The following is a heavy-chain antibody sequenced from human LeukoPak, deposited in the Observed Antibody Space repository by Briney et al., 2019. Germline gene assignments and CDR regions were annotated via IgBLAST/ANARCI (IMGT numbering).Heavy chain of an antibody. V-gene: IGHV3-7*01. J-gene: IGHJ4*02. CDR2: IKQDGSEK. CDR3: ARDLWGGYGDIFDY. D-gene: IGHD4-17*01. Sequence: ASVKVSCKASGYTFTSYSMNWARQAPGKGLEWVVNIKQDGSEKYYVDSVKGRFTISRDNAKNSLYLQMNSLRAEDTAVYYCARDLWGGYGDIFDYWGQGTLVTVSS. CDR1: GYTFTSYS.